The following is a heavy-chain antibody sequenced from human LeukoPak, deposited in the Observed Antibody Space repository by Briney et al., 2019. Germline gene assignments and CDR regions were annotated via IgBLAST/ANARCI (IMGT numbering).Heavy chain of an antibody. CDR2: IWYDGSNK. CDR1: GFPFSSYW. D-gene: IGHD3-9*01. V-gene: IGHV3-33*08. CDR3: ARDYDILTGFPRGGFDY. Sequence: PGGSLRLSCVASGFPFSSYWMTWVRQAPGKGLEWVAVIWYDGSNKYYADSVKGRFTISRDNSKNTLYLQMNSLRAEDTAVYYCARDYDILTGFPRGGFDYWGQGTLVTVSS. J-gene: IGHJ4*02.